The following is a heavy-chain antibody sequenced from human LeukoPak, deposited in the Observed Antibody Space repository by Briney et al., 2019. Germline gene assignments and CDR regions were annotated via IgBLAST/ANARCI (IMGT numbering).Heavy chain of an antibody. V-gene: IGHV3-23*01. D-gene: IGHD6-19*01. CDR1: GFXFSSYA. CDR2: ISGSGGRT. Sequence: PGGSLRLSCAASGFXFSSYAISWVRQAPGKGLEWVSAISGSGGRTYYADSVKGRFTISRDNSKNTLYLQMNSLRAEDTAVYYCAKDRGGMYSSGWYGFPAFDIWGQGTMVTVSS. J-gene: IGHJ3*02. CDR3: AKDRGGMYSSGWYGFPAFDI.